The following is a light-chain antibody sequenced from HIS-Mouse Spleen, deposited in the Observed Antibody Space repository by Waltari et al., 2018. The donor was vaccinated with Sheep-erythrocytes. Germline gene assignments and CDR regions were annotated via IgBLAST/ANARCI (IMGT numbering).Light chain of an antibody. CDR1: SSVVGGYNY. CDR3: CSYAGSYNHV. V-gene: IGLV2-11*01. J-gene: IGLJ1*01. Sequence: QSALTQPRPVSGSPGQSVTISCTGTSSVVGGYNYVSRSQQHPGKAPKLMIYDVSQRPSGVPDRFSGSKSGNTASLTISGLQAEDEADYYCCSYAGSYNHVFATGTKVTVL. CDR2: DVS.